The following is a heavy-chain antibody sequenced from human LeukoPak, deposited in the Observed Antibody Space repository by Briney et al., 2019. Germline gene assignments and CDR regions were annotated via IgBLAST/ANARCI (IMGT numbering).Heavy chain of an antibody. CDR1: GFTFSSYA. CDR2: ISGSGGST. CDR3: ANTNSGWYYFDY. D-gene: IGHD6-19*01. Sequence: PGGSLRLSCAASGFTFSSYAMSWVRQAPGKGLEWVSAISGSGGSTYYADSVKGRFTISRDNSKNTLHLQMNSLRAEDTAVYYCANTNSGWYYFDYWGQGTLVTVSS. J-gene: IGHJ4*02. V-gene: IGHV3-23*01.